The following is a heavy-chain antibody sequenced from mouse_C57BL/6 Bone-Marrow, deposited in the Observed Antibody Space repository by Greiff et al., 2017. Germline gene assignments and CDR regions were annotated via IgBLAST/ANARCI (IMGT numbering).Heavy chain of an antibody. Sequence: EVQLVESGGGLVQPGGSMKLSCAASGFTFSDAWMDWVRPSPEQGLSWVAEIRNKAHNHATSYAESVKGRFTISRDDSKSRVYRQKNSVRAEDTGIYDCTDSNGLWFAYWGQGTLVTGSA. CDR1: GFTFSDAW. V-gene: IGHV6-6*01. CDR3: TDSNGLWFAY. D-gene: IGHD2-5*01. J-gene: IGHJ3*01. CDR2: IRNKAHNHAT.